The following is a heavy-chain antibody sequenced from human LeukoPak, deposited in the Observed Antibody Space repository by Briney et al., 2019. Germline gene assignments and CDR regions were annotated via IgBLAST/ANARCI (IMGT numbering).Heavy chain of an antibody. CDR2: ISYDGSNK. D-gene: IGHD2-15*01. Sequence: GGSLRLSCAASGFTFSSYGMHWVRQAPGKGLEWVAVISYDGSNKYYADSVKGRFTISRDNSKNTLYLQMNSLRAEDTAVYYCAKDPVGYCSGGSCYSVDYWGQGTLVTVSS. V-gene: IGHV3-30*18. J-gene: IGHJ4*02. CDR3: AKDPVGYCSGGSCYSVDY. CDR1: GFTFSSYG.